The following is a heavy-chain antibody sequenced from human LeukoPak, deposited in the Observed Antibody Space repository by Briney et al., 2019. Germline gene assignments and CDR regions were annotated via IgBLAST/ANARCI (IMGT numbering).Heavy chain of an antibody. CDR3: ARAIMTHNWFDP. CDR1: GYSISSGYY. CDR2: IYYSGST. Sequence: SETLSLTCAVSGYSISSGYYWGWIRQPPGKGLEWIGSIYYSGSTYYNPSLKSRVTISVDTSKNQFSLKLSSVTAADTAVYYCARAIMTHNWFDPWGQGTLVTVSS. J-gene: IGHJ5*02. D-gene: IGHD3-16*01. V-gene: IGHV4-38-2*01.